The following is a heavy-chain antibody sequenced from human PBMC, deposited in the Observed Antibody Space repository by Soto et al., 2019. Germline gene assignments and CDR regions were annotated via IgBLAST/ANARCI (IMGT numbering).Heavy chain of an antibody. CDR2: IDPSDSYT. V-gene: IGHV5-10-1*01. J-gene: IGHJ3*02. D-gene: IGHD3-22*01. CDR3: ARHPFYDSSGYDAFDI. CDR1: GYSFTSYW. Sequence: GAALKISCKGSGYSFTSYWISWVRQMPGKGLERMGRIDPSDSYTNYSPSFQGHVTISADKSISTAYLQWSSLKASDTAMYYCARHPFYDSSGYDAFDIWGQGTMVTVSS.